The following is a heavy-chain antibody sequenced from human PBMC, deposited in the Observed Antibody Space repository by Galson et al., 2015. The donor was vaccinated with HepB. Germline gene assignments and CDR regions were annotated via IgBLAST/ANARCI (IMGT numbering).Heavy chain of an antibody. V-gene: IGHV3-64*01. CDR1: GFTFSSYA. D-gene: IGHD6-19*01. CDR2: ISSQGVST. Sequence: SLRLSCAASGFTFSSYAIDWVRQAPGKGLEYVSGISSQGVSTYYANSVKGRFTISRDHSKNTVYLQMGSLRAEDMAVYYCARDRSGSGWYRGAFDIWGQGTVVTVSS. CDR3: ARDRSGSGWYRGAFDI. J-gene: IGHJ3*02.